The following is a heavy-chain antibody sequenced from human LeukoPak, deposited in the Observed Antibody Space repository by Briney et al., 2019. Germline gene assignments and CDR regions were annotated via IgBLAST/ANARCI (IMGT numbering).Heavy chain of an antibody. CDR3: ARARPGYGGNYYFDY. CDR1: GGSISSYY. D-gene: IGHD4-23*01. Sequence: SETLSLTCTVSGGSISSYYCSWIRQPPGKGLEWIGYIYYSGSTNYNPSLKSRVTISVDTSKNQFSLKLSSVTAADTAVYYCARARPGYGGNYYFDYWGQGTLVTVSS. V-gene: IGHV4-59*01. CDR2: IYYSGST. J-gene: IGHJ4*02.